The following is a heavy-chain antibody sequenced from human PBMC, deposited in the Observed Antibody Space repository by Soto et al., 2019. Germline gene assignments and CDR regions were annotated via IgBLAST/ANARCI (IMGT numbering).Heavy chain of an antibody. CDR2: ISGSGGST. CDR1: GFTFSSYA. V-gene: IGHV3-23*01. D-gene: IGHD2-8*01. CDR3: AKVRVYAISVSGYNWFDP. Sequence: PGGSLRLSCAASGFTFSSYAMSWVRQAPGKGLEWVSAISGSGGSTYYADSVKGRFTISRDNAKNTLYLQMNSLRAEDTAVYYCAKVRVYAISVSGYNWFDPWGQGTLVTVSS. J-gene: IGHJ5*02.